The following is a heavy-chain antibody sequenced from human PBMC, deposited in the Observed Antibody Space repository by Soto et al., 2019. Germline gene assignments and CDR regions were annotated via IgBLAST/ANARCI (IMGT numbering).Heavy chain of an antibody. Sequence: PSETLSLTCTVSGGSISSYYWSWIRQPPGKGLEWIGYIYYSGSTNYNPSLKSRVTISVDTSKNQFSLKLSSVTAADTAVYYCARSPHYDFWSGYYTGQNYWGQGTLVTVSS. J-gene: IGHJ4*02. CDR2: IYYSGST. CDR1: GGSISSYY. D-gene: IGHD3-3*01. V-gene: IGHV4-59*01. CDR3: ARSPHYDFWSGYYTGQNY.